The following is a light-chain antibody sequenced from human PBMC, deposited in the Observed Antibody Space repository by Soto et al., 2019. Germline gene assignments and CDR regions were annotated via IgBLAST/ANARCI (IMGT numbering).Light chain of an antibody. CDR3: QQYNSYSWT. J-gene: IGKJ1*01. CDR1: QRISSW. CDR2: KAY. Sequence: DIQMTQSPSTMSASVGDRVTITCRASQRISSWLAWYQQKPGKAPKLLIYKAYSLESGVPSRFSGSGSGTDFTLTISSLQPDDFATYYCQQYNSYSWTFGQGTKVEIK. V-gene: IGKV1-5*03.